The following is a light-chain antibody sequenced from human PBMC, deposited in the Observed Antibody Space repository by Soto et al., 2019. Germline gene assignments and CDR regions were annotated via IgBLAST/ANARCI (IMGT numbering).Light chain of an antibody. J-gene: IGLJ2*01. CDR2: EVT. V-gene: IGLV2-14*01. CDR3: SSYTSGSTLVV. CDR1: SSDVGAYNY. Sequence: QSVLTQPASVSGSPGQSITISCTGSSSDVGAYNYVSWYQQHPGKAPRLMIYEVTNRPSGVSNRFSGSKSGNTAFLTISGLRAEDEADYYCSSYTSGSTLVVFGGGTKVTVL.